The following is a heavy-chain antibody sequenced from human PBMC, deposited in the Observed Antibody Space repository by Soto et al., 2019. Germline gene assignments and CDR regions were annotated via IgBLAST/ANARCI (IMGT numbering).Heavy chain of an antibody. J-gene: IGHJ6*03. V-gene: IGHV1-2*04. CDR1: GYTFTGYY. CDR2: INPNSGGT. D-gene: IGHD3-16*02. CDR3: ARGLGNDYDYIWGSYRYHSRGYYYYYMDV. Sequence: ASVKVSCKASGYTFTGYYMHWVRQAPGQGLEWMGWINPNSGGTNYAQKFQGWVTMTRDTSISTAYMELSRLRSDDTAVYYCARGLGNDYDYIWGSYRYHSRGYYYYYMDVWGKGTTVTVSS.